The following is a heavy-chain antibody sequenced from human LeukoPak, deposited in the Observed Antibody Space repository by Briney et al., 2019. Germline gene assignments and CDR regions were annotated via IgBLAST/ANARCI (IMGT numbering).Heavy chain of an antibody. V-gene: IGHV3-9*01. CDR2: ISWNSGSI. D-gene: IGHD3-10*01. Sequence: GGSLRLSCAASGFTFDDYAMHWVRQAPGKGLEWVSGISWNSGSIGYADSVKGRFAISRDNAKNSLYLQMNSLRAEDTALYYCAKDRANYYGSGSYSRAFDIWGQGTMVTVSS. CDR1: GFTFDDYA. J-gene: IGHJ3*02. CDR3: AKDRANYYGSGSYSRAFDI.